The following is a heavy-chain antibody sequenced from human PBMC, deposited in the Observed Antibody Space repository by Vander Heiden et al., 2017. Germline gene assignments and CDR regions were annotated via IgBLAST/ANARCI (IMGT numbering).Heavy chain of an antibody. CDR1: GGTFSSYA. J-gene: IGHJ4*02. V-gene: IGHV1-69*10. D-gene: IGHD3-22*01. CDR3: ASSSYYDSSGYSPS. Sequence: QVQLVQSGAEVKKPGSSVKVSCKASGGTFSSYAISWVRQAPGQGLEWMGGIIPILGIANYAQKVQGRVTITADKSTSTAYMELRRMRSEETAVYYCASSSYYDSSGYSPSWGQGTMVTVYS. CDR2: IIPILGIA.